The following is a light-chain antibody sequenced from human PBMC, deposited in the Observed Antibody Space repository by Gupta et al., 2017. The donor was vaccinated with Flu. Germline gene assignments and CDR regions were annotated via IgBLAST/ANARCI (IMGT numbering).Light chain of an antibody. CDR2: DVN. Sequence: GPTVAIAGTGTSSDAGAYDYFPWYQQHPGQLPKFMSDDVNTRPPGLPAGFTGSTSANTATLTISGVEADDEYYYHCNANGATSFFGGGTRLTVL. J-gene: IGLJ2*01. CDR1: SSDAGAYDY. V-gene: IGLV2-11*01. CDR3: NANGATSF.